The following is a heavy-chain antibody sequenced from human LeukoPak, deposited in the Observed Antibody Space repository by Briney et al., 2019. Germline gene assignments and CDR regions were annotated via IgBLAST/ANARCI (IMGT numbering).Heavy chain of an antibody. Sequence: SETLSLTCTVSGGSISTYYWSWIRQPPGKGLEWLGYIFYTGSTNYNPSLKSRVTMSIDTSKNQFSLKLSSVTAADTAVYYCTRTYISSSIDYWGQGALVTVSS. CDR2: IFYTGST. CDR3: TRTYISSSIDY. V-gene: IGHV4-59*01. J-gene: IGHJ4*02. CDR1: GGSISTYY. D-gene: IGHD6-6*01.